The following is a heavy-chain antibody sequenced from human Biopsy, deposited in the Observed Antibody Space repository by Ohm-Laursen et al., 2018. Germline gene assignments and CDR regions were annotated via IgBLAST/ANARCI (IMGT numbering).Heavy chain of an antibody. CDR3: ARVAGGYAYYYGMGV. CDR1: GYSVTNDYY. Sequence: SDTLSLTCAVSGYSVTNDYYWGWIRQPPGKGLEWIGNIYYDGITYYNPSLKSRVAMSVDTSKNQFSLRLTSVTAADTAVYYCARVAGGYAYYYGMGVWGQGTTVMVSS. J-gene: IGHJ6*02. D-gene: IGHD5-12*01. V-gene: IGHV4-38-2*01. CDR2: IYYDGIT.